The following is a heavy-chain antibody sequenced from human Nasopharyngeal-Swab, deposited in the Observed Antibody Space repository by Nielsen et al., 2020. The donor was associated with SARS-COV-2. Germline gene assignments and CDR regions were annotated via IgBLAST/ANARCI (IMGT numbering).Heavy chain of an antibody. D-gene: IGHD5-18*01. J-gene: IGHJ4*02. CDR2: INHSGST. V-gene: IGHV4-34*01. Sequence: LSCAVYGGSFSGYYWSWIRQPPGKGLEWIGEINHSGSTNYNPSLKSRVTISVDTSKNQFSLKLSSVTAADTVVYYCARHTANTEDWGQGTLVTVSS. CDR1: GGSFSGYY. CDR3: ARHTANTED.